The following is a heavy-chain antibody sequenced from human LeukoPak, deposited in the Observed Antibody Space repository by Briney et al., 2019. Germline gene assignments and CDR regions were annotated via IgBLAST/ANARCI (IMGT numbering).Heavy chain of an antibody. CDR1: GGTFSSYA. D-gene: IGHD3-22*01. CDR2: IIPIFGTA. J-gene: IGHJ4*02. V-gene: IGHV1-69*01. CDR3: ARDHRYYYDSSGSGFDY. Sequence: GASVKVSCKASGGTFSSYAISWVRQAPGQGLEWMGGIIPIFGTANYAQKFQGRVTITADESTSTAYMELSSLRSEDTAVYYCARDHRYYYDSSGSGFDYWGQGTLVTVSS.